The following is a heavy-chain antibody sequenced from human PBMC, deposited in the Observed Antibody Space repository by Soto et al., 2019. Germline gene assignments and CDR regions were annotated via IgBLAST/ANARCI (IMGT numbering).Heavy chain of an antibody. CDR1: GFTFDDYG. Sequence: EVQLVESGGGVVRPGGSLRLSCAASGFTFDDYGMSWVRQAPAKGLEWVSGINWNGGSAGYADSVKGRFTISRDNAKNARYLQLNSLRSEDTGLYYCASVGDYYYDGSGMGHWGQGTTVIVSS. CDR3: ASVGDYYYDGSGMGH. CDR2: INWNGGSA. J-gene: IGHJ6*02. V-gene: IGHV3-20*04. D-gene: IGHD3-22*01.